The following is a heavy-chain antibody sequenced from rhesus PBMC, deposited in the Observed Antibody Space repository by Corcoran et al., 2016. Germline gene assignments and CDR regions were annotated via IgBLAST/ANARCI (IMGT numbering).Heavy chain of an antibody. Sequence: QVQLQESGPGLVKPSETLSLTCAVSGYSISSGYGWSWIRQPPGKGLEWIGYIGGSSASTNYNPSLKRRVTISKDTSKNQFSLKLSSVTAADTAVYYCARDRGGYSNYVWDYWGQGVLVTVSS. V-gene: IGHV4-127*01. CDR1: GYSISSGYG. D-gene: IGHD4-23*01. J-gene: IGHJ4*01. CDR3: ARDRGGYSNYVWDY. CDR2: IGGSSAST.